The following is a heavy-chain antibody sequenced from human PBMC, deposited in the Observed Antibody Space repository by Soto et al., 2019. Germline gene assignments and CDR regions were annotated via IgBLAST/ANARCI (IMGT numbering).Heavy chain of an antibody. V-gene: IGHV3-33*01. Sequence: QVQLVESGGGVVQPGRSLRLSCAASGFTFSSYGMHWVRQAPGKGLEWVAVIWYDGSNKYYADSVKGRFTISRDNSKNPLYLQMNSRRAEDTAVYYCARGDGSYSAEYFQHWGQGTLVTVSS. CDR2: IWYDGSNK. D-gene: IGHD1-26*01. CDR1: GFTFSSYG. J-gene: IGHJ1*01. CDR3: ARGDGSYSAEYFQH.